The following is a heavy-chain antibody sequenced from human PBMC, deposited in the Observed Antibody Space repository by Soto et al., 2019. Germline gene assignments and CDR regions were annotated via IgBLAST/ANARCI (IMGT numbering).Heavy chain of an antibody. V-gene: IGHV4-30-2*01. CDR1: GGSISSGGYS. CDR2: IYHSGST. D-gene: IGHD2-8*02. Sequence: SETLSLTCAVSGGSISSGGYSWSWIRQPPGKGLEWIGYIYHSGSTYYNPSLKSRVTISVDTSKNQFSLKLTSVTAADTAVYYYARDKITGLFDYWGQGTLVTVS. J-gene: IGHJ4*02. CDR3: ARDKITGLFDY.